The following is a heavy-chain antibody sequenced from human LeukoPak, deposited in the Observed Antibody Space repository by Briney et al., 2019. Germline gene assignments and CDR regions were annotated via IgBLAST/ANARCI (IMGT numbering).Heavy chain of an antibody. CDR2: INPNSGGT. Sequence: ASVKVSCKASGFTFTGYYMHWVRQAPGQGLEWVGWINPNSGGTNYAQKFQGRVTMTRDTSISTAYMELSRLRSDDTAVYYCARVNILTGYPYYYYGMDVWGQGTTVTVSS. D-gene: IGHD3-9*01. CDR3: ARVNILTGYPYYYYGMDV. J-gene: IGHJ6*02. CDR1: GFTFTGYY. V-gene: IGHV1-2*02.